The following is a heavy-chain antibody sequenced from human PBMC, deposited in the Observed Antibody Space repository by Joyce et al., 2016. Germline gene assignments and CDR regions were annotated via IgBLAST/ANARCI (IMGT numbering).Heavy chain of an antibody. D-gene: IGHD3-3*01. CDR2: ISASGGST. J-gene: IGHJ4*02. CDR3: ATWAPTNYDFWSGYSYYFDN. CDR1: GFTFSSYA. V-gene: IGHV3-23*01. Sequence: EVQLLESGGGLVQPGGSLRLSCAASGFTFSSYAMSWVRQAQGKGLGWCSTISASGGSTYYADSVKGRFTISRDNSEDSLYLHMNSLRAEDTAVYYCATWAPTNYDFWSGYSYYFDNWGQGTLVTVSS.